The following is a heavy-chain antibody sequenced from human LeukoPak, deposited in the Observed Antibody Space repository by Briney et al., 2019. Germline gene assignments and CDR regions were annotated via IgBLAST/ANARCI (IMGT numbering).Heavy chain of an antibody. J-gene: IGHJ4*02. CDR1: GFTFSSYG. CDR2: ISYDGSNK. CDR3: AKEGMSVGARGSAFDY. V-gene: IGHV3-30*18. Sequence: GGSLRLSCAASGFTFSSYGMHWVRQAPGKGLEWVAVISYDGSNKYYADSVKGRFTISRDNSKNTLYLQMNSLRAEDTAVYYCAKEGMSVGARGSAFDYWGQGTLVTVSS. D-gene: IGHD1-26*01.